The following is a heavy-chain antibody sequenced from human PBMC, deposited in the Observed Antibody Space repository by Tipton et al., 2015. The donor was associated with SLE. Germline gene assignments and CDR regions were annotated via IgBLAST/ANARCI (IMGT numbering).Heavy chain of an antibody. CDR1: GFSISTGYY. CDR2: IYHTGST. Sequence: TLSLTCTVSGFSISTGYYWGWIRRPPGKGLEWIGNIYHTGSTYYNPSLKSRVTISLDTSKNQFSLNLSSVTAADTAVYYCARALGTRGNPYYYYYMDVWGKGTTVTVSS. J-gene: IGHJ6*03. CDR3: ARALGTRGNPYYYYYMDV. D-gene: IGHD3-10*01. V-gene: IGHV4-38-2*02.